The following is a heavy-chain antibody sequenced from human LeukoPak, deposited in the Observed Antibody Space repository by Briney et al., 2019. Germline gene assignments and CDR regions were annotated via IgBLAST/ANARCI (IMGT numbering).Heavy chain of an antibody. J-gene: IGHJ4*02. CDR2: ISYDGSNK. D-gene: IGHD6-13*01. Sequence: GGSLRLSCAASGFTFSSYGMHWVRQAPGKGLEWVAVISYDGSNKYYADSVKGRSTISRDNSKNTLYLQMNSLRAEDTAVYYCAKDKSSSWYGYYFDYWGQGTLVTVSS. V-gene: IGHV3-30*18. CDR3: AKDKSSSWYGYYFDY. CDR1: GFTFSSYG.